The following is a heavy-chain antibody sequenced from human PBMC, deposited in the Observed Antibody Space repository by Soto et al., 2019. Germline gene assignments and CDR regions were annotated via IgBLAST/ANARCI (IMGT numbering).Heavy chain of an antibody. V-gene: IGHV1-3*01. J-gene: IGHJ6*02. D-gene: IGHD3-9*01. CDR1: GYTFTSYA. CDR2: INAGNGNT. CDR3: ARELGVLRYFDWLLHYGMDV. Sequence: ASVKVSCKASGYTFTSYAMHWVRQAPGQRLEWMGWINAGNGNTKYSQKFQGRVTITRDTSASTAYMELSSLRSEDTAVYYCARELGVLRYFDWLLHYGMDVWGQGTTVTVSS.